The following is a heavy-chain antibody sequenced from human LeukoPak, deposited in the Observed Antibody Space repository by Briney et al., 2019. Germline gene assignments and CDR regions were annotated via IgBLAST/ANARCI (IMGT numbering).Heavy chain of an antibody. CDR3: ARVWQQL. Sequence: GGSLRLSCAASGFTFSSYAMHWVRQAPGKGLEWVAVISYDGSNKYYADSVKGRFTISRDNSKNTLYLQMNSLRAEDTAVYYCARVWQQLWGRGTLVTVSS. V-gene: IGHV3-30-3*01. CDR1: GFTFSSYA. CDR2: ISYDGSNK. D-gene: IGHD6-13*01. J-gene: IGHJ2*01.